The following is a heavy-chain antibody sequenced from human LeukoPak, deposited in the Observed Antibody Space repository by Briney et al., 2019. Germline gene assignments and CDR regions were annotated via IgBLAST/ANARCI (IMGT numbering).Heavy chain of an antibody. J-gene: IGHJ4*02. V-gene: IGHV3-23*01. CDR2: INGGGGTT. CDR3: AKDPLGSSEY. D-gene: IGHD3-10*01. CDR1: GLSFDNYA. Sequence: PGGSLRLFCAASGLSFDNYAMTWVRQVPGKGLEWVSGINGGGGTTHYADSVKGRFTVSRDNSKNTLYLQMNSLRAEDTAVYYCAKDPLGSSEYWGQGTLVTVSS.